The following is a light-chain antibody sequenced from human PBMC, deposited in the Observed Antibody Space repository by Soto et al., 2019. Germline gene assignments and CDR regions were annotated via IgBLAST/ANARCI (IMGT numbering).Light chain of an antibody. V-gene: IGKV3-15*01. J-gene: IGKJ5*01. Sequence: EIVLTQSPATLSVSPGESATLSCRASQSVSSNLAWYQQKPGQAPRLLIYGASTRATGFPARFSGSGSGTEVTLTISRLQSEDFAVYYCQHCNNWPITFGQGTRLEIK. CDR1: QSVSSN. CDR2: GAS. CDR3: QHCNNWPIT.